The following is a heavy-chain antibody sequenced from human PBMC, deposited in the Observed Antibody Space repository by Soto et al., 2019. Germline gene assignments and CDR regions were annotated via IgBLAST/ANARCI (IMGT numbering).Heavy chain of an antibody. Sequence: EVQLLESGGGLVKPGGSLRLSCAASGFTFSSYSMNWVRQAPGKGLEWVSSISSSSSYIYYADSVKGRFTISRDNAKNSLYLQMNTLRAEDTAVYYCARGGGSGSYYGAFDIWGQGTMVTVSS. CDR2: ISSSSSYI. D-gene: IGHD1-26*01. J-gene: IGHJ3*02. CDR3: ARGGGSGSYYGAFDI. V-gene: IGHV3-21*01. CDR1: GFTFSSYS.